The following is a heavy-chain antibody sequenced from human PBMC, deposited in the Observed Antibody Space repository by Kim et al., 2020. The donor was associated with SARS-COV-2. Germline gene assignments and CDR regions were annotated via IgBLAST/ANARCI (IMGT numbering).Heavy chain of an antibody. J-gene: IGHJ3*02. D-gene: IGHD2-21*02. V-gene: IGHV3-23*01. CDR3: AMFPGGDYGLAFDI. Sequence: ADSVKGRFTISRDNSKNTLYLQMNSLRAEDTAVYYCAMFPGGDYGLAFDIWGQGTMVTVSS.